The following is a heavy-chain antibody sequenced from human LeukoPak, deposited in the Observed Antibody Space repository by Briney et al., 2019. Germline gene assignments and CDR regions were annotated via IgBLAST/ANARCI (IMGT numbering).Heavy chain of an antibody. D-gene: IGHD6-13*01. CDR1: GFTFSSYA. Sequence: GGSLRPSSAASGFTFSSYAMSWVRQAPGKGLEWVSAISGSGGSTYYADSVKGWFTISRDNSKNTLYLQMNSLRAEDTAVYYCAKDRGSSWIYWFDPWGQGTLVTVSS. J-gene: IGHJ5*02. V-gene: IGHV3-23*01. CDR2: ISGSGGST. CDR3: AKDRGSSWIYWFDP.